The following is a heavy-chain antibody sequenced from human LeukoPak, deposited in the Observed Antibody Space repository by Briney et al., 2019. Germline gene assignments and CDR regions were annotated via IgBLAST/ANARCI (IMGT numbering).Heavy chain of an antibody. CDR2: IYYSGST. V-gene: IGHV4-59*01. CDR1: GGSISSNY. CDR3: ATSPYFGVVSY. D-gene: IGHD3-3*01. Sequence: PSETLSLTCTVSGGSISSNYWNWIRQPPGKPLEWIGNIYYSGSTYYNPSLKSRATISVDRSKNQFSLSLISATAADTAMYYCATSPYFGVVSYWGQGTLVTVSS. J-gene: IGHJ4*02.